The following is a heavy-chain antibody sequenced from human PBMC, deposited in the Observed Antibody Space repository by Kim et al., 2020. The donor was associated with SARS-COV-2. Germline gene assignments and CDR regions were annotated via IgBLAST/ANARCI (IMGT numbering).Heavy chain of an antibody. Sequence: SETLSLTCEVSSESFSGYYWSWIRQPPGKGLEWIGKINHSGDADYNPSLKSRVTISVDTSKNQVSLTMTTVTAADTGMYYCARDAIYSYSYWGQGPLVTV. V-gene: IGHV4-34*01. CDR1: SESFSGYY. D-gene: IGHD4-4*01. CDR2: INHSGDA. J-gene: IGHJ4*02. CDR3: ARDAIYSYSY.